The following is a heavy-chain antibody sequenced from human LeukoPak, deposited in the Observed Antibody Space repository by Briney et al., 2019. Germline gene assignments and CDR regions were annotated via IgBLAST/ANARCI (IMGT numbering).Heavy chain of an antibody. D-gene: IGHD2-15*01. V-gene: IGHV4-59*08. Sequence: SETLSLTCTVSGGSISSYYWSWIRQPPGKGLEWIGYIYYSGSTNYNPSLKSRVTISVDTSKNQLSLKLSSVTAADTAVYYCARGDPDCSGGSCYTSFPDYWGQGILVTVSS. J-gene: IGHJ4*02. CDR3: ARGDPDCSGGSCYTSFPDY. CDR1: GGSISSYY. CDR2: IYYSGST.